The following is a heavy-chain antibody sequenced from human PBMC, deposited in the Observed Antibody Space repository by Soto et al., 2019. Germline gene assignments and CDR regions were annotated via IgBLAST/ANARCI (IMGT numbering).Heavy chain of an antibody. V-gene: IGHV1-69*01. J-gene: IGHJ4*02. CDR3: ARDPNYGSGSYPDY. Sequence: QVQLVQSGAEVKKPGSSVKVSCKASGGTFSSYAISWVRQAPGQGLEWMGGIIPIFGTASYAQKFQGRVTITADESTSTAYMELSSLRSEDTAVYYCARDPNYGSGSYPDYWGQGTLVTVSS. D-gene: IGHD3-10*01. CDR1: GGTFSSYA. CDR2: IIPIFGTA.